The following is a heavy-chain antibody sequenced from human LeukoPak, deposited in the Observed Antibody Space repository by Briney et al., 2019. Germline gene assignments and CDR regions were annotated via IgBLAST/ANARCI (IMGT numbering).Heavy chain of an antibody. CDR3: ARDQYYYGSGSYYRSHSGTEEYYFDY. D-gene: IGHD3-10*01. J-gene: IGHJ4*02. CDR1: GFTFSSYA. Sequence: PGGSLRLSCAASGFTFSSYAMHWVRQAPGKGLEWVAVISYDGSNKYYADSVKGRFTISRDNSKNTLYLQMNSLRAEDTAVYYCARDQYYYGSGSYYRSHSGTEEYYFDYWGQGTLVTVSS. CDR2: ISYDGSNK. V-gene: IGHV3-30-3*01.